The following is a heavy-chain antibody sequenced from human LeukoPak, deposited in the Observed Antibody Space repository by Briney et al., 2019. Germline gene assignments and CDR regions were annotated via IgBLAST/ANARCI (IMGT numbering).Heavy chain of an antibody. Sequence: PGGSLRLSCAVSGFTFSNYWMTWVRQAPGRGLEWVANIKQDGSDKNYVASVKGRFTISRDNAKNSLYLEMNSLRAEDTAVYYCARDESPRSGTTWYDGFDIWGQGTMVTVSS. D-gene: IGHD2-2*01. V-gene: IGHV3-7*04. CDR3: ARDESPRSGTTWYDGFDI. CDR1: GFTFSNYW. J-gene: IGHJ3*02. CDR2: IKQDGSDK.